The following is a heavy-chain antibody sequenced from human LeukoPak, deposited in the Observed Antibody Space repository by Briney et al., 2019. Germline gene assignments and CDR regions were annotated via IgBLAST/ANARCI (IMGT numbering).Heavy chain of an antibody. Sequence: PGGSLRLSCAASGFTFSSYAMSWVRQAPGKGLEWVSAISGSGGSTYYADSVKGRFTISRDNSKNTLYLQMNGLRAEDTAVYYCAKDLEQGAVAAPGGFDYWGQGTLVTVSS. V-gene: IGHV3-23*01. D-gene: IGHD6-19*01. CDR2: ISGSGGST. J-gene: IGHJ4*02. CDR3: AKDLEQGAVAAPGGFDY. CDR1: GFTFSSYA.